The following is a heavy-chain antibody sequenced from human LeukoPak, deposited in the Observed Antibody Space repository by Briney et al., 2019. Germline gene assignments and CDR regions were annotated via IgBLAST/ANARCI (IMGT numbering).Heavy chain of an antibody. CDR1: GFTFSSYW. J-gene: IGHJ4*02. CDR2: IKQDGSEK. CDR3: AREPTAMVTSVPYYFDY. D-gene: IGHD5-18*01. V-gene: IGHV3-7*01. Sequence: GGSLRLSCAASGFTFSSYWMSWVRQAPGKGLEWVANIKQDGSEKYYVDSVKGRFTISRDNAKNSLYLQMNSLRAEDTAVYYCAREPTAMVTSVPYYFDYWGQGTLVTVSS.